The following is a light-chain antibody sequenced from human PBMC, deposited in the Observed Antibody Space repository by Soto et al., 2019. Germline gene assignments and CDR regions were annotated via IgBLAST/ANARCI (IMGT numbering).Light chain of an antibody. CDR2: GNS. Sequence: QSVLTQPPSVSGAPGQRVTISCTGSSSNIGAGYDVHWYQQLPGTAPKLLIYGNSNRPSGVPDRFSGSKSGTSASLAITGLQAEEAADYSCQSYDSSLSGSVLGGGTKLTVL. J-gene: IGLJ3*02. CDR1: SSNIGAGYD. V-gene: IGLV1-40*01. CDR3: QSYDSSLSGSV.